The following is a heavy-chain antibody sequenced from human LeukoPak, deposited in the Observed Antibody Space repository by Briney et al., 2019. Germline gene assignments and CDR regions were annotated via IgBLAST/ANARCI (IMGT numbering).Heavy chain of an antibody. CDR2: INPNSGGT. V-gene: IGHV1-2*02. CDR1: GYTFTSYY. Sequence: ASVKVSCKASGYTFTSYYMHWVRQAPGQGLEWMGWINPNSGGTNYAQKFQGRVTMTRDTSISTAYMELSRLRSDDTAVYYCARDPPSSSGRPHIFDYWGQGTLVTVSS. J-gene: IGHJ4*02. CDR3: ARDPPSSSGRPHIFDY. D-gene: IGHD6-19*01.